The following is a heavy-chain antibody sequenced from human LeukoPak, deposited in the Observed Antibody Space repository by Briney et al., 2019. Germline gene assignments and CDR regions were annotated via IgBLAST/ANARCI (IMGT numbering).Heavy chain of an antibody. J-gene: IGHJ4*02. CDR1: GFTFSDYC. CDR3: ASGWELQTFDY. CDR2: ISSSGSTI. V-gene: IGHV3-11*01. D-gene: IGHD1-26*01. Sequence: GGSLRLSCAASGFTFSDYCMSWIRQAPGKGLEWVSYISSSGSTIYYADSVKGRFTISRDNAKNSLYLQMNSLRAEDTAVYYCASGWELQTFDYWGQGTLVTVSS.